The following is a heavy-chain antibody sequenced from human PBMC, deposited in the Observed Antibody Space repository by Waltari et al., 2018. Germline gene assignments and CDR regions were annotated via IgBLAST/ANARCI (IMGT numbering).Heavy chain of an antibody. Sequence: QVQLQESGPGLVKPSETLSLTCTVSGGSISSYYWSWIRQPPGKGLEWIGYIYYSGSTNYNPSRKSRVTISVDTSKNQFSLKLSSVTAADTAVYYCARIPYCSGGSCYSRRGAFDIWGQGTMVTVSS. CDR2: IYYSGST. V-gene: IGHV4-59*01. J-gene: IGHJ3*02. D-gene: IGHD2-15*01. CDR1: GGSISSYY. CDR3: ARIPYCSGGSCYSRRGAFDI.